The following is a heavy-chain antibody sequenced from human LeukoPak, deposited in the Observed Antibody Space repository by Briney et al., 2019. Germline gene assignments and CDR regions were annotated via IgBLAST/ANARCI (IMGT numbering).Heavy chain of an antibody. V-gene: IGHV1-2*02. CDR3: ARAFVLAPAAMDHDAFDI. CDR1: GYTFTGYY. Sequence: ASVKVSCKASGYTFTGYYMHWVRQAPGQGLEWMGWINPNSGGTNYAQKFQGRVTMTRDTSISTAYMELSRLRSDDTAVYYCARAFVLAPAAMDHDAFDIWGQGTIVTVSS. CDR2: INPNSGGT. J-gene: IGHJ3*02. D-gene: IGHD2-2*01.